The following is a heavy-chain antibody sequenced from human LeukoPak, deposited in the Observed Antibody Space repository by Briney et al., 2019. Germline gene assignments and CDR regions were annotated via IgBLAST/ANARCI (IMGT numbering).Heavy chain of an antibody. CDR3: ARHYLSDGILSTFDP. D-gene: IGHD2/OR15-2a*01. J-gene: IGHJ5*02. CDR2: INHSGST. Sequence: SETLSLTCAVYGGSFSGYYWSWIRQPPGKGLEWIGEINHSGSTNYNPSLKSRVTISVDTSKNQFSLKLSSVTAADTALYYCARHYLSDGILSTFDPWGQGTLVTVSS. V-gene: IGHV4-34*01. CDR1: GGSFSGYY.